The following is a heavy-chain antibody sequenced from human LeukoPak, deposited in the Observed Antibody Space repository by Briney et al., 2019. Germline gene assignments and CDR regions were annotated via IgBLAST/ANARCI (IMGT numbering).Heavy chain of an antibody. V-gene: IGHV3-7*01. Sequence: GGSLRLSCAAYGFTFSSYWMSWVRQAPGKGLEWVANIKQDGSEKYYVDSVKGRFTISRDNAKNSLYLQMNSLRAEDTAVYYCARRDPRELLLEYYFDYWGQGTLVTVSS. CDR1: GFTFSSYW. CDR3: ARRDPRELLLEYYFDY. CDR2: IKQDGSEK. J-gene: IGHJ4*02. D-gene: IGHD2-15*01.